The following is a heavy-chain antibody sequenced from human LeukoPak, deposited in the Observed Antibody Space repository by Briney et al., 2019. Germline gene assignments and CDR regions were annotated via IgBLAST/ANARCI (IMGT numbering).Heavy chain of an antibody. V-gene: IGHV4-59*11. D-gene: IGHD6-19*01. CDR3: TMATKWLAFDS. CDR1: GASTSSHF. CDR2: INIGGTT. J-gene: IGHJ4*02. Sequence: SGTLSLTCTVSGASTSSHFWSWMRQPPGKGLEWIGTINIGGTTNYYPSLNRRVTMSLDTSKNQLSLQLTSVTAADTAVYYRTMATKWLAFDSWGRGTLVTVSS.